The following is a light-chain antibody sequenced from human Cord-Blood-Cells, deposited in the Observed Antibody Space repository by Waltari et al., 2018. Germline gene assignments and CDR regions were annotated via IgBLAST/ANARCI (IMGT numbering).Light chain of an antibody. J-gene: IGLJ1*01. V-gene: IGLV2-14*01. Sequence: QSALTQPASVSGSPGQSITISCTGTSSDVGGYHYVSLYQQHPGKAPKLMIYEVSNRPSGVSNRFSGSKSGNTASLTISGLQAEDEADYYCSSYTSSSTLYVFGTGTKVTVL. CDR1: SSDVGGYHY. CDR3: SSYTSSSTLYV. CDR2: EVS.